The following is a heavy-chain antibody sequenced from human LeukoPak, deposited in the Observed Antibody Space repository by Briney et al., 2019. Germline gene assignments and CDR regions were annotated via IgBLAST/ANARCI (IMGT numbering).Heavy chain of an antibody. D-gene: IGHD2-2*01. CDR2: ISGSGGST. CDR1: GFTFSSYA. CDR3: AKYIVVVPAALL. V-gene: IGHV3-23*01. Sequence: PGGSLRLSCAASGFTFSSYAMSWVRQAPGKGLEWVSAISGSGGSTYYADSVKGRFTISRDNSKNTVYLQMNSLRAEDTAVYYCAKYIVVVPAALLWGQGTLVTVSS. J-gene: IGHJ4*02.